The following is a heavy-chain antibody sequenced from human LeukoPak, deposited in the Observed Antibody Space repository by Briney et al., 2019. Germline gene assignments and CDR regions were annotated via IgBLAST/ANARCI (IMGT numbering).Heavy chain of an antibody. CDR1: GYTFTSYG. CDR2: ISAYNGNT. CDR3: ARGRASSSWYYFDY. Sequence: GASVKVSCKASGYTFTSYGISWVRQAPGQGLEWMGWISAYNGNTNYAQKLQGRVTKTTDTSTSTAYMELRSLRSDDTAVYYCARGRASSSWYYFDYWGQGTLVTVSS. J-gene: IGHJ4*02. D-gene: IGHD6-13*01. V-gene: IGHV1-18*01.